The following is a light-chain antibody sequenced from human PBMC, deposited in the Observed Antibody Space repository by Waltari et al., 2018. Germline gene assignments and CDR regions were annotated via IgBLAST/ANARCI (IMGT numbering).Light chain of an antibody. Sequence: DIVMTQSPLSLPVTPGEPAAISCTSSQSLLYSNGYNYLDWYLQKPGQSPQLLIYLGSNRASGVPDRFSGSGSGTDFTLKISRVEAEDVGVYYCMQALETPFTFGPGTKVDIK. V-gene: IGKV2-28*01. J-gene: IGKJ3*01. CDR1: QSLLYSNGYNY. CDR2: LGS. CDR3: MQALETPFT.